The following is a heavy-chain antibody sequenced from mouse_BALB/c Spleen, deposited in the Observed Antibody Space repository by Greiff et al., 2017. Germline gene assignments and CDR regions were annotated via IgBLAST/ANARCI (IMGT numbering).Heavy chain of an antibody. CDR3: ARLGDGYFLY. J-gene: IGHJ3*01. Sequence: VQLQQSGPELVKPGASVKISCKASGYSFTGYFMNWVMQSHGKSLEWIGRINPYNGDTFYNQKFKGKATLTVDKSSSTAHMELRSLASEDSAVYYCARLGDGYFLYWGQGTLVTVSA. CDR1: GYSFTGYF. D-gene: IGHD2-3*01. CDR2: INPYNGDT. V-gene: IGHV1-20*02.